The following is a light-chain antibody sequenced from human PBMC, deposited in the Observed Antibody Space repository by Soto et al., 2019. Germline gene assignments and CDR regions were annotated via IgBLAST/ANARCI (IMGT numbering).Light chain of an antibody. CDR1: SSDVGACKD. CDR2: EIS. Sequence: QSVLTQPPSASGAPGQSVTISCTGTSSDVGACKDVYWYQQYPGKAPKLMIYEISKRPSGVPDRFSGSKSGNTASLTVSGLQAEDEADYYCNSYVGSNSGVFGGGTKLTVL. V-gene: IGLV2-8*01. CDR3: NSYVGSNSGV. J-gene: IGLJ3*02.